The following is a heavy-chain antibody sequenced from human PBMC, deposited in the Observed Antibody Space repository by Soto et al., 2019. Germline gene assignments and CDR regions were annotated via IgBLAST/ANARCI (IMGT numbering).Heavy chain of an antibody. CDR2: ISSNGGST. V-gene: IGHV3-64D*06. CDR3: VNGPLTFGGVIARDGWPYYFDC. D-gene: IGHD3-16*02. Sequence: EVQLVESGGGLVQPGGSLRLSCSASGFTFSSYAMHWVRQAPGKGLEYVSAISSNGGSTYYADSVKGRFTISRDNSKNTMYLQMSGLRAEDRAVYYCVNGPLTFGGVIARDGWPYYFDCWGQGTLVTVSS. CDR1: GFTFSSYA. J-gene: IGHJ4*02.